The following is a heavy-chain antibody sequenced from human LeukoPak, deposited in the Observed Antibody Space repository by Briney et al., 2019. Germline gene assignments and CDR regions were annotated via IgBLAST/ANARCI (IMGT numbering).Heavy chain of an antibody. D-gene: IGHD3-10*01. CDR3: AKDLDYGSGRSAKDY. CDR1: GFTFSSYA. CDR2: ISGSGGST. V-gene: IGHV3-23*01. J-gene: IGHJ4*02. Sequence: PGGSLRLSCAASGFTFSSYAMSWVRQAPGKGLEWVSAISGSGGSTYYADSVKGRFTISRDNSKNTLYLQMNSLRAEDTAVYYCAKDLDYGSGRSAKDYWGQGTLVTVSS.